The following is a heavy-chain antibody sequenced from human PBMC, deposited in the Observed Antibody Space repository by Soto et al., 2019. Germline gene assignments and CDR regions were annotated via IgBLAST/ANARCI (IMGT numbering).Heavy chain of an antibody. CDR1: GYTFTSYY. Sequence: QVQLVQSGAEVKKPGASVKVSCKASGYTFTSYYMHWVRQAPGQGLEWMGIINPSGGSSYAQKFQGRVTMTRDTSTSTVYMELSSVTSEDTAVYYCARDQIPPKGATGYWYFDLWGRGTLVTVSS. CDR2: INPSGGS. CDR3: ARDQIPPKGATGYWYFDL. J-gene: IGHJ2*01. V-gene: IGHV1-46*03. D-gene: IGHD1-1*01.